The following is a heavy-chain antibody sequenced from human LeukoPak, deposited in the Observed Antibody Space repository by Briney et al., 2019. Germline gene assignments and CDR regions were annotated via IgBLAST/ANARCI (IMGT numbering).Heavy chain of an antibody. D-gene: IGHD1-26*01. J-gene: IGHJ4*02. Sequence: SETLSLTCTVSGDSVSNGNYYWSWLRQPPGKALEWIGYIYYTGKTYYNPSLEGRVTILVDTSRNHFSVKLSSVTAADTAVYYCASRAVGADIPNTKFDYWGQGTLVTVSS. V-gene: IGHV4-61*03. CDR3: ASRAVGADIPNTKFDY. CDR2: IYYTGKT. CDR1: GDSVSNGNYY.